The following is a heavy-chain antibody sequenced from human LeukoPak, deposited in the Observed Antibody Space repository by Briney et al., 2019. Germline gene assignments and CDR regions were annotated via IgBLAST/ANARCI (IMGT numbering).Heavy chain of an antibody. J-gene: IGHJ4*02. CDR3: ARDSSGWYTEGYFDY. D-gene: IGHD6-19*01. CDR1: GYTFTSYA. CDR2: INAGNGNT. V-gene: IGHV1-3*01. Sequence: EASVNVSCKASGYTFTSYAMHWVRQAPGQRREGMGWINAGNGNTKYSQKFQGRVTITRDTSASTAYMELSSLRSEDTAVYYCARDSSGWYTEGYFDYWGQGTLVTVSS.